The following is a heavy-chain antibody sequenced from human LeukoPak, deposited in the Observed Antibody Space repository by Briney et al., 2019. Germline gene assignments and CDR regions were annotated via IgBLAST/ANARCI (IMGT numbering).Heavy chain of an antibody. CDR1: GGSISSYY. J-gene: IGHJ5*02. D-gene: IGHD6-13*01. CDR3: ARVTPPYSSSWYHWFDP. Sequence: PSETLSLTCSVSGGSISSYYCSWIRQPPGKGLEWLGYIYYSGSTSYNPSLKSRVTISVDTSKNQFSLKLSSVTAADTAVYYCARVTPPYSSSWYHWFDPWGQGTLVTVSS. CDR2: IYYSGST. V-gene: IGHV4-59*01.